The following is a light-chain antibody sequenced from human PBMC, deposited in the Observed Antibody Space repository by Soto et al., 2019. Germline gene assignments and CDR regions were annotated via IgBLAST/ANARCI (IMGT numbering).Light chain of an antibody. V-gene: IGKV3-20*01. Sequence: IVLTQSPGTLSLSPGERATLSCRASQSVSSSYLAWYQQKPSQAPRLLIYGASNRATAIPDRFSGSGSGTDFTLTISRLEPEDFAVYYCQQYDDSPGTFGQGTKVEIK. J-gene: IGKJ1*01. CDR2: GAS. CDR1: QSVSSSY. CDR3: QQYDDSPGT.